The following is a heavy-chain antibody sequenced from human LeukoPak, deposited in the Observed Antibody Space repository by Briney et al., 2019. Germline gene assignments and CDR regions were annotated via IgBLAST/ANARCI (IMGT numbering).Heavy chain of an antibody. D-gene: IGHD5-24*01. CDR1: GGTFSSYA. CDR3: AKIDGSKPGAEYFQH. V-gene: IGHV1-69*04. Sequence: SVKVSCKASGGTFSSYAISWVRQAPGQGLEWMGRIIPILGIANYAQKFQGRVTITADKSTSTAYMELSSLRSEDTAVYYCAKIDGSKPGAEYFQHWGQGTLVTVSS. J-gene: IGHJ1*01. CDR2: IIPILGIA.